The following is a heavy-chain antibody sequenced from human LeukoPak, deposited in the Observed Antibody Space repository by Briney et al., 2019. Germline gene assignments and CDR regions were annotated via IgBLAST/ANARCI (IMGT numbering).Heavy chain of an antibody. V-gene: IGHV1-2*02. D-gene: IGHD5-24*01. CDR3: ARDRYGDGFAHFDY. CDR1: GYTFTSYA. CDR2: ITPSGDT. Sequence: ASVKLSCKASGYTFTSYAMHWVRQAPGQGLEWMGWITPSGDTYYPQKFQGRVAITRDTSITTAYMDLSRLTSDDTAVYYCARDRYGDGFAHFDYWGQGALVTVSS. J-gene: IGHJ4*02.